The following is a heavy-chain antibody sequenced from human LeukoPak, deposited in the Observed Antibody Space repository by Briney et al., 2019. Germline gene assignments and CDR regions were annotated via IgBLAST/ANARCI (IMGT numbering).Heavy chain of an antibody. V-gene: IGHV1-2*02. CDR1: GYTFTGYY. CDR2: INPNSGGT. CDR3: ARGAQWYNWNYDPVGY. J-gene: IGHJ4*02. Sequence: ASVKVSCKASGYTFTGYYMHWVRQAPGRGLEWMGWINPNSGGTNYAQKFQGRVTMTRDTSISTAYMELSRLRSDDTAVYYCARGAQWYNWNYDPVGYWGQGTLVTVSS. D-gene: IGHD1-7*01.